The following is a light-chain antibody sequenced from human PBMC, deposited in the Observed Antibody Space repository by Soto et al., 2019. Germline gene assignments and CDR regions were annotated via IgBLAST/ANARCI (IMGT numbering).Light chain of an antibody. V-gene: IGLV2-14*03. J-gene: IGLJ2*01. CDR3: NSYTSSSTLV. CDR2: NVY. Sequence: QSALTQPASVSGSPGQSITISCTGTSSDVGGYNFVSWYQQHPGKAPKLMLYNVYHRPSGISHRFSGSRSGNTASLTISGLHAEDEAHYYCNSYTSSSTLVFGGGTKLTVL. CDR1: SSDVGGYNF.